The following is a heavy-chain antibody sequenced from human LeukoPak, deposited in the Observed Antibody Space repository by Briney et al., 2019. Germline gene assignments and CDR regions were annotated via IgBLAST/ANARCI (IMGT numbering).Heavy chain of an antibody. Sequence: ASVTVSCKASGYTFTGYYMHWVRQAPGQGLEWMGWINPNNGDTNYAQKFQGRVSMTRDTSISTAHMELSRLRSDDTAVYYCARGLSGPYYYYYMDVWGKGTTVTVSS. CDR3: ARGLSGPYYYYYMDV. CDR2: INPNNGDT. J-gene: IGHJ6*03. V-gene: IGHV1-2*02. D-gene: IGHD2-15*01. CDR1: GYTFTGYY.